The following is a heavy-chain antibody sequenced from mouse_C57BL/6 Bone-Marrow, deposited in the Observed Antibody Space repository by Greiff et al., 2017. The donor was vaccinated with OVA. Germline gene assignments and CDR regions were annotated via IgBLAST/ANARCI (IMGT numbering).Heavy chain of an antibody. CDR2: ISSGGSYT. V-gene: IGHV5-6*02. CDR3: ARRPVVALDY. J-gene: IGHJ2*01. CDR1: GFTFSSYG. D-gene: IGHD1-1*01. Sequence: EVKLMESGGDLVKPGGSLKLSCAASGFTFSSYGMSWVRQTPDKRLEWVATISSGGSYTYYPDSVKGRFTISRDNAKNTLYLQMSSLKSEDTAMYYCARRPVVALDYWGQGTTLTVSS.